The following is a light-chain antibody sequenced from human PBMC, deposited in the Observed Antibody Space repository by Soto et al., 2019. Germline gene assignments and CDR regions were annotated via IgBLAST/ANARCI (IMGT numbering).Light chain of an antibody. CDR1: SSNIGAGYD. CDR3: QSYDSSLSASVV. CDR2: GNS. Sequence: QSVLTQPPSVSGAPGQRVTISCTGSSSNIGAGYDVHWYQQLPGTAPKLLIYGNSNRPSGVPDRFSGSKSGTSASLAITGLQAEYEADYYCQSYDSSLSASVVFGGGTKVTVL. V-gene: IGLV1-40*01. J-gene: IGLJ2*01.